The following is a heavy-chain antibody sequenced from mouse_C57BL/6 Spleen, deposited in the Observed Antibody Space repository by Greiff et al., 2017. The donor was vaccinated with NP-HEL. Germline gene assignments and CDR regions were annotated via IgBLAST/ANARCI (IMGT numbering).Heavy chain of an antibody. Sequence: EVQLQESGPGLVKPSQSLSLTCSVTGYSITSGYYWNWIRQFPGNKLEWMGYISYDGSNNYNPSLKNRISITRDTSKNQFFLKLNSVTTEDTATYYCARYSNYDYYAMDYWGQGTSVTVSS. CDR3: ARYSNYDYYAMDY. CDR1: GYSITSGYY. V-gene: IGHV3-6*01. CDR2: ISYDGSN. D-gene: IGHD2-5*01. J-gene: IGHJ4*01.